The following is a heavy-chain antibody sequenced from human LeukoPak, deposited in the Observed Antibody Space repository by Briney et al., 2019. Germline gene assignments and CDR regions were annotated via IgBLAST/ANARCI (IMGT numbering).Heavy chain of an antibody. Sequence: SETLSLTCTVSGGSISSYYWSWIRQPPGKGLEWIGYIYYSGSTNCNPSLKSRVTISVDTSKNQFTLKLSSVTAADTAVYYCARQPVTTFGSYYYGMDVWGQGTTVTVSS. D-gene: IGHD3-10*02. J-gene: IGHJ6*02. CDR2: IYYSGST. V-gene: IGHV4-59*01. CDR1: GGSISSYY. CDR3: ARQPVTTFGSYYYGMDV.